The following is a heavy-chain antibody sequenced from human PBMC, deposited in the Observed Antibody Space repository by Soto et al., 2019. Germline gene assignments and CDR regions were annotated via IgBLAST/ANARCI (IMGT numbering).Heavy chain of an antibody. J-gene: IGHJ3*02. CDR1: GGSISSGGYY. D-gene: IGHD2-15*01. CDR3: ARERIRNAFDI. Sequence: PSETLSLTCTVSGGSISSGGYYWSWIRQHPGKGLEWIGYIYYSGSTYYNPSLKSRVTMSVDTSKNQFSLKLSSVTAADTAVYYCARERIRNAFDIWGQGTMVTVSS. CDR2: IYYSGST. V-gene: IGHV4-31*03.